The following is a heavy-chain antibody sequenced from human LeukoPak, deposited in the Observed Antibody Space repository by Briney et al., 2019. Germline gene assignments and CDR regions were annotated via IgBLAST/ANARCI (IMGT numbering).Heavy chain of an antibody. CDR2: ISGSGSTE. CDR3: ARGGRGYGMDV. V-gene: IGHV3-48*04. J-gene: IGHJ6*02. Sequence: GGSLRLSCAASGFTFSNYNMNWVRQAPGKGLVWVSSISGSGSTENYADSVTGRFTISRDNAKDSLFLQMNSLRGEDTAVYYCARGGRGYGMDVWGQGTTVTVSS. CDR1: GFTFSNYN.